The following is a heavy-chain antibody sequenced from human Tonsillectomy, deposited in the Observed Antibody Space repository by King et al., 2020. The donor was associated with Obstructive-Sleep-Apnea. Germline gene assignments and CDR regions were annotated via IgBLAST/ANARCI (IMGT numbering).Heavy chain of an antibody. D-gene: IGHD6-13*01. CDR1: GFTFSSYG. V-gene: IGHV3-30*02. J-gene: IGHJ6*02. CDR3: AKNEPYSSRWYSSLNYYYYGMDV. CDR2: VRYDGSNK. Sequence: VQLVESGGGVVQPGRSLRLSCAASGFTFSSYGMHWVRQAPGKGLEWVAFVRYDGSNKYYADSVKGRFTISRYNSNNTRYLQMNSLRAEDTAVYYCAKNEPYSSRWYSSLNYYYYGMDVWGQGTTVTVSS.